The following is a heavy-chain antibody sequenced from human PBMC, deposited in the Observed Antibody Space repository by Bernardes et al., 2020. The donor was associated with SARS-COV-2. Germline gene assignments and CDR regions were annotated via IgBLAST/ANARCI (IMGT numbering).Heavy chain of an antibody. V-gene: IGHV5-51*01. CDR2: IYPGDSDT. CDR3: ARRRYGDFGVDV. Sequence: GASLKISSKGSDYTVTHYWIGWVGPIPGKGLEWMGIIYPGDSDTKYSPSFQGRVTISADKSVNTAYLQWSSLKASDTAIYYCARRRYGDFGVDVWGQGTTVTVSS. J-gene: IGHJ6*02. D-gene: IGHD4-17*01. CDR1: DYTVTHYW.